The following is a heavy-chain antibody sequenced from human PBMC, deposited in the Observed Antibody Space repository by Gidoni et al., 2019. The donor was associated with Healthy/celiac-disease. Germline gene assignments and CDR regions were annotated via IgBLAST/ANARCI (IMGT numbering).Heavy chain of an antibody. CDR3: ARAPIFDY. V-gene: IGHV4-59*01. CDR1: GGSISSYY. Sequence: QAQLQESGPGLLQPSETLSLPCPVSGGSISSYYWSWIRQPPGKGLEWIGYIYYSGSTNYNPALKSRVTISVDTSKNQFSLKLSSVTAADTAVYYCARAPIFDYWGQGTLVNVSS. CDR2: IYYSGST. J-gene: IGHJ4*02.